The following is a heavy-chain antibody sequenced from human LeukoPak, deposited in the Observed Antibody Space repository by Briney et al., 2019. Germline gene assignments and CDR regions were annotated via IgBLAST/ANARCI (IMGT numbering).Heavy chain of an antibody. CDR2: IYYSGST. CDR3: ARVGYSSYYYYMDV. D-gene: IGHD5-18*01. CDR1: GGSISSYY. J-gene: IGHJ6*03. Sequence: SETLSLTCTVSGGSISSYYWSWIRQPPGKGLEWIGYIYYSGSTNYNPSLKSRVTISVDTSKNQFSLKLSSMTAADTAVYYCARVGYSSYYYYMDVWGKGTTVTVSS. V-gene: IGHV4-59*01.